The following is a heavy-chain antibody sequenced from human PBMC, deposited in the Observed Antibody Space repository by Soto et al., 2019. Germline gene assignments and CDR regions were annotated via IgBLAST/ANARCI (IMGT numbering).Heavy chain of an antibody. J-gene: IGHJ4*02. D-gene: IGHD3-9*01. CDR3: ARLILTGYYYFDY. V-gene: IGHV4-39*01. CDR1: GGSISSSSYY. CDR2: IYYSGST. Sequence: SETLSLTCTVSGGSISSSSYYWGWIRQPPGKGLEWIGSIYYSGSTYYNPSLKSRVTISVDTSKNQFSLKLSSVTAADTAVYYCARLILTGYYYFDYWGQGTLVTVSS.